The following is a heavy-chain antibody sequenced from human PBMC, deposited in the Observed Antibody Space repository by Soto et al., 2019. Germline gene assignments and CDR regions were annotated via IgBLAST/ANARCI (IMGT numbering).Heavy chain of an antibody. D-gene: IGHD5-18*01. J-gene: IGHJ6*02. V-gene: IGHV3-48*03. CDR1: GFTFSSYE. Sequence: GSLRLSCAASGFTFSSYEMNWVRQAPGKGLEWVSYISSSGSTIYYADSVKGRFTISRDNAKNSLYLQMNSLRAEDTAVYYCARGDTAMALNYYYGMDVWGQGTTVTVSS. CDR3: ARGDTAMALNYYYGMDV. CDR2: ISSSGSTI.